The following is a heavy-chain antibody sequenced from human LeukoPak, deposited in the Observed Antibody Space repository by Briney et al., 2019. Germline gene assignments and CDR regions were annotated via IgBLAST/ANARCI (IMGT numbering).Heavy chain of an antibody. D-gene: IGHD2-21*02. CDR1: GFTFSSYG. Sequence: GRSLRLSCAASGFTFSSYGMHWVRQAPGKGLEWVSSISSSSSYIYYADSVKGRFTISRDNAKNSLYLQMNSLRAEDTAVYYCASRVVTATFDAFDIWGQGTMVTVSS. J-gene: IGHJ3*02. V-gene: IGHV3-21*01. CDR3: ASRVVTATFDAFDI. CDR2: ISSSSSYI.